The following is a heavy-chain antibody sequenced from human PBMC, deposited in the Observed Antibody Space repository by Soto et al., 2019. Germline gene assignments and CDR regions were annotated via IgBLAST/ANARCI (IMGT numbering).Heavy chain of an antibody. V-gene: IGHV1-2*02. CDR1: GYTFSDYY. CDR3: AREPATAKPEGVDF. Sequence: GASVKVSCKASGYTFSDYYLHWVRQAPGQGLEWMGWINPNSGGTKYAPKFQGGVTMTRDTSITTAYMELSRLRSGDTAVYYCAREPATAKPEGVDFWGQGTLVTVSS. CDR2: INPNSGGT. D-gene: IGHD1-1*01. J-gene: IGHJ4*02.